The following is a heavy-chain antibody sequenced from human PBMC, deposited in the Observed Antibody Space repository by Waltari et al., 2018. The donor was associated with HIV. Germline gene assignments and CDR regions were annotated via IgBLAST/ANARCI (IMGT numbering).Heavy chain of an antibody. Sequence: EVQLVESGGGLVKPGGYLRLSCAASGFTFSSYSMNWVRQAPGKWLEWVSSISSSSIYISYADSVNGRFTISRDNAKNSLYLQMNSLRAEDTAVYYCARQDSSGGNYYYGMDVWGQGTTVTVSS. CDR2: ISSSSIYI. CDR3: ARQDSSGGNYYYGMDV. V-gene: IGHV3-21*01. J-gene: IGHJ6*02. CDR1: GFTFSSYS. D-gene: IGHD3-22*01.